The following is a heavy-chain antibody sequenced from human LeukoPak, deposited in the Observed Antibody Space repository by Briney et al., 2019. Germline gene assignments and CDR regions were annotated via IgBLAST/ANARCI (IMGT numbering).Heavy chain of an antibody. J-gene: IGHJ3*02. CDR2: IYPGDSDT. V-gene: IGHV5-51*01. CDR1: GYTFTSYW. D-gene: IGHD2-8*02. Sequence: GESLKISCKGSGYTFTSYWIGWVRQMPGKGLEWMGIIYPGDSDTRYSPSFQGQVTISADKSISTAYLQWSSLKASDTAMYYCARHRKILGAGPPLLNAFDIWGQGTMVTVSS. CDR3: ARHRKILGAGPPLLNAFDI.